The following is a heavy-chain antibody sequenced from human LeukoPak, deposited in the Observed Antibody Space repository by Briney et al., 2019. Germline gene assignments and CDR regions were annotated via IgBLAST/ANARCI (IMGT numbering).Heavy chain of an antibody. D-gene: IGHD5-18*01. Sequence: GGSLRLSCAAFGLTFINYAMSWVRQAPGKGLEWVSSINSGTAGSTSYADPVRGRSSISRDNSKNTVYLQINNLRGEDMAIYYCVGVRYIYGLSAYWGQGVLLIVSS. CDR1: GLTFINYA. CDR3: VGVRYIYGLSAY. J-gene: IGHJ4*02. CDR2: INSGTAGST. V-gene: IGHV3-23*01.